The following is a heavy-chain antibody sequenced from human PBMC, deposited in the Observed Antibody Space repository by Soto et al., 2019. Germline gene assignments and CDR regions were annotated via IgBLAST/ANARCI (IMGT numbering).Heavy chain of an antibody. CDR3: ARDNNFFDSGRGVDH. J-gene: IGHJ1*01. CDR1: GLSFNSYS. Sequence: EGQLVESVGGLVKPGGSLRLSCAPSGLSFNSYSLSWVRQAPGKGLEWVSSITSSSTYIHYADSVKGRFTISRDNAKNSLYLQMNSLRAEDTAVYYCARDNNFFDSGRGVDHWGQGTLVTVSS. D-gene: IGHD3-10*01. V-gene: IGHV3-21*01. CDR2: ITSSSTYI.